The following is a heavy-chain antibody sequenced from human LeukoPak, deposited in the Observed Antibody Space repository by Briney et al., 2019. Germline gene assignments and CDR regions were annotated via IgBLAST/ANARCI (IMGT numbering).Heavy chain of an antibody. CDR2: INHSGST. V-gene: IGHV4-34*01. CDR1: GGSFSGYY. J-gene: IGHJ4*02. CDR3: ARDPDY. Sequence: SETLSLTCAVYGGSFSGYYWSWIRQPPGKGLEWIGEINHSGSTNYNPSLRSRVTISVDTSNNHFSLKLSSVTAADTAVYYCARDPDYWGQGTLVTVSS.